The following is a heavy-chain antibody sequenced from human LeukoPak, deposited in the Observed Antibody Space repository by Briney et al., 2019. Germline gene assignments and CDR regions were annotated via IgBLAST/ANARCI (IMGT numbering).Heavy chain of an antibody. J-gene: IGHJ4*02. Sequence: GGSLRLSCAASGFTFSSYSMNWVRQAPGKGLEWVSSISSSSSYIYYAGSVKGRFTISRDNAKNSLYPQMNSLRAEDTAVYYCARVGTKGRPDYWGQGTLVTVSS. CDR3: ARVGTKGRPDY. V-gene: IGHV3-21*01. CDR1: GFTFSSYS. CDR2: ISSSSSYI.